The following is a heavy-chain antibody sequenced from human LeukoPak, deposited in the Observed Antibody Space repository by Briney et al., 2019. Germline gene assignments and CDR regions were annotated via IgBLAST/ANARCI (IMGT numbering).Heavy chain of an antibody. CDR2: INHSGST. Sequence: PSETLSLTCAVYGGSFSGYYWSRIRQPPGKGLEWIGEINHSGSTNYNPSLKSRVTISVDTPKNQFSLKLSSVTAADTAVYYCARGVQGTIAVAGTGWFDPWGQGTLVTVSS. V-gene: IGHV4-34*01. CDR3: ARGVQGTIAVAGTGWFDP. D-gene: IGHD6-19*01. CDR1: GGSFSGYY. J-gene: IGHJ5*02.